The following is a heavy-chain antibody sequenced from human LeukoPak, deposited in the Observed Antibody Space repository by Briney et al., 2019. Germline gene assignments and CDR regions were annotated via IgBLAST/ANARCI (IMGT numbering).Heavy chain of an antibody. J-gene: IGHJ3*02. CDR3: ARFKRGPNAFDI. D-gene: IGHD3-16*01. CDR2: INHSGST. V-gene: IGHV4-34*01. CDR1: GGSFSGYY. Sequence: SETLSLTCAVYGGSFSGYYWSWIRQPPGKGLEWIGEINHSGSTNYNPSLKSRVTISVDTSKTQFSLKLSSVTAADTAVYYCARFKRGPNAFDIWGQGTMVTVSS.